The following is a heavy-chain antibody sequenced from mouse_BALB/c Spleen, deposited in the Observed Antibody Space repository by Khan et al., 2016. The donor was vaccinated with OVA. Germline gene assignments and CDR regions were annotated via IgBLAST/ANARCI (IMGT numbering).Heavy chain of an antibody. CDR2: INPSSGHT. CDR3: ARDRIDY. CDR1: GYTFSNYW. Sequence: QVQLKESGAELAKPGASVKMSCKASGYTFSNYWIHWVKQRPGQGLEWIGYINPSSGHTYYNQTFNDKATLTTDKSSSTASMQLSSLTSEDSAVYYCARDRIDYWGQGTTLTVSS. V-gene: IGHV1-7*01. J-gene: IGHJ2*01.